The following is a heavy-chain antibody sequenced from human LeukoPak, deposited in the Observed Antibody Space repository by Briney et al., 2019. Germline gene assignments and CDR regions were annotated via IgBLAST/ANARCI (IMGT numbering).Heavy chain of an antibody. J-gene: IGHJ4*02. CDR1: GFSFDSHI. D-gene: IGHD1-26*01. Sequence: PGGSLRLSCAASGFSFDSHIMHWVRQAPGKGLEWVAGIWYDGSRRHYGDSVEGRFSVSRDNSRNTLDLRMNSLTADDTAIYYCAKDKWEERGNYYHYFDYWGQGILVIVSS. CDR3: AKDKWEERGNYYHYFDY. CDR2: IWYDGSRR. V-gene: IGHV3-33*06.